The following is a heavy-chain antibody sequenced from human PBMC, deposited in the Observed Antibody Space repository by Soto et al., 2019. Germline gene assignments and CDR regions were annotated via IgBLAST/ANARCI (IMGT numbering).Heavy chain of an antibody. CDR2: IYPGDSDT. V-gene: IGHV5-51*01. CDR3: ARHRITMVRGVLYYYYYMDV. Sequence: PGESLKISCKGSGYSFTSYWIGWVRQMPGKGLEWMGIIYPGDSDTRYSPSFQGQVTISADKSISTAYLQWSSLKAPDTAMYYCARHRITMVRGVLYYYYYMDVWGKGTTVTVSS. CDR1: GYSFTSYW. D-gene: IGHD3-10*01. J-gene: IGHJ6*03.